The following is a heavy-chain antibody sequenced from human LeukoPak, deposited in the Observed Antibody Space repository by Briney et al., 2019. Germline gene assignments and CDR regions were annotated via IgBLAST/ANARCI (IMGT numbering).Heavy chain of an antibody. D-gene: IGHD2-21*01. V-gene: IGHV4-59*12. CDR1: GGSISSYY. Sequence: PSETLSLTCSVSGGSISSYYWNWIRQPPGKGLEWIGYIYYSGSTNYNPSLKSRVTISVDKSKNQFSLKLSSVTAADTAVYYCARSYSKHMDVWGKGTTVTVSS. CDR3: ARSYSKHMDV. J-gene: IGHJ6*04. CDR2: IYYSGST.